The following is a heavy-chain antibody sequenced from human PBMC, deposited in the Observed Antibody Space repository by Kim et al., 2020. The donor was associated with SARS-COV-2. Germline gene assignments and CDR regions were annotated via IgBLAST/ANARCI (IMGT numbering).Heavy chain of an antibody. D-gene: IGHD3-3*01. CDR3: AGIFGVVPAY. Sequence: SETLSLTCTVSGGSISSYYWSWIRQPPGKGLEWIGYIYYSGSTNYNPSLKSRVTISVDTSKNQFSLKLSSVTAADTAVYYCAGIFGVVPAYWGQGTLVTVSS. J-gene: IGHJ4*02. V-gene: IGHV4-59*13. CDR1: GGSISSYY. CDR2: IYYSGST.